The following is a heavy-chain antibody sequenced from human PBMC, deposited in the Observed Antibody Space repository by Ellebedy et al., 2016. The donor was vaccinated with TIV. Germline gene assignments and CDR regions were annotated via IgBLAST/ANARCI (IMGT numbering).Heavy chain of an antibody. J-gene: IGHJ4*02. D-gene: IGHD3-22*01. CDR1: GFTFSDFH. CDR2: IWSDGSEK. V-gene: IGHV3-33*03. Sequence: PGGSLRLSCAASGFTFSDFHMHWVRQAPGGGLQWVALIWSDGSEKYFADAVKGRFTISRDNANNLLFLEMNSLRVEATALYYCATSAVGHSHGYYFDYWGQGTLVTVSA. CDR3: ATSAVGHSHGYYFDY.